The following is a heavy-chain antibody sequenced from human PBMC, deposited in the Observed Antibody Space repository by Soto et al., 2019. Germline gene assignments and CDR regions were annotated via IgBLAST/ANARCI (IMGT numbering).Heavy chain of an antibody. CDR3: TKDWKTYYYDSSGYYGGLSFVDY. CDR1: GFTFSSYA. J-gene: IGHJ4*02. V-gene: IGHV3-23*01. CDR2: ISGSGGRT. D-gene: IGHD3-22*01. Sequence: EVQLLESGGGLVQPGGSLRLSCAASGFTFSSYAMSWVRQAPGKGLEWVSAISGSGGRTYYADSVKGRFIISRDNSKNTLYLQMNNVRAEDTAVYYCTKDWKTYYYDSSGYYGGLSFVDYWGKGTLVTISA.